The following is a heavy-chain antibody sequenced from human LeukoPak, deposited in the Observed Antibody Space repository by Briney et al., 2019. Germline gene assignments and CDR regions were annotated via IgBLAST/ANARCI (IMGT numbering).Heavy chain of an antibody. Sequence: SETLSLTCTVSGGSISSSSYYWGWIRQPPGKGLEWIGSIYYSGSTYYNPSLKSRVTISVDTSNNQFSLKLSSVTAADTAVYFCARGYGDNSGAFDIWGQGTLVTVSS. J-gene: IGHJ3*02. D-gene: IGHD4-23*01. CDR1: GGSISSSSYY. CDR2: IYYSGST. V-gene: IGHV4-39*07. CDR3: ARGYGDNSGAFDI.